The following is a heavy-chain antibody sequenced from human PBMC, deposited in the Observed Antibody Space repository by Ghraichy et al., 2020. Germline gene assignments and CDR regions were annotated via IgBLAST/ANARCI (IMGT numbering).Heavy chain of an antibody. CDR2: IDWDDDK. CDR1: GFSLSTSGMC. V-gene: IGHV2-70*01. D-gene: IGHD2-21*02. CDR3: ARIPHSYCGGDCVPY. J-gene: IGHJ4*02. Sequence: SGPTLVKPTQTLTLTCTFSGFSLSTSGMCVSWIRQPPGKALEWLALIDWDDDKYYSTSLKTRLTISKDTSKNQVVLTITNMDPVDTATYYCARIPHSYCGGDCVPYWGQGTLVTVSS.